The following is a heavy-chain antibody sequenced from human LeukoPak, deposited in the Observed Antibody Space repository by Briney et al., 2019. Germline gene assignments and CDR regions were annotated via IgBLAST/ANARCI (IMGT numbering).Heavy chain of an antibody. Sequence: GASVKVSCKVSGYTLTELSMHWVRQAPGKGLEWMGGFDPEDGETFSAQKFQGRVTMTEDASTDTAYMELSTLRSDDTAVYYCARDFFSPVTTGGSIDYWGQGTLVTVSS. D-gene: IGHD4-17*01. CDR3: ARDFFSPVTTGGSIDY. CDR2: FDPEDGET. CDR1: GYTLTELS. V-gene: IGHV1-24*01. J-gene: IGHJ4*02.